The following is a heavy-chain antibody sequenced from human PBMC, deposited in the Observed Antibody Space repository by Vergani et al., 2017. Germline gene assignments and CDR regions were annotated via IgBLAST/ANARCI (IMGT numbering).Heavy chain of an antibody. V-gene: IGHV3-48*04. CDR2: ISSSSSTI. CDR3: ATAARPH. Sequence: VQLVESGGGVVQPGRSLRLSCAASGFTFSSYGMHWVRQAPGKGLEWVSYISSSSSTIYYADSVKGRFTISRDNAKNSLYLQMNSLRAEDTAVYYCATAARPHWGQGTLVTVSS. J-gene: IGHJ4*02. CDR1: GFTFSSYG. D-gene: IGHD6-6*01.